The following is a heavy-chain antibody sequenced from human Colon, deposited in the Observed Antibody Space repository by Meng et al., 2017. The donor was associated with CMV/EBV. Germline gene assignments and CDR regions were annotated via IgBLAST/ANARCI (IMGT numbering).Heavy chain of an antibody. D-gene: IGHD3-10*01. CDR3: AKGGDYYAAGTYSRFDN. CDR1: GFTFSSYA. Sequence: GESLKISCAASGFTFSSYAMTWVRQAPGKGLEWVSLISGSGDIPYYADSVKGRITISRDHSKNTLFLQMDSLRAEDTAVYYCAKGGDYYAAGTYSRFDNWGQGTMVTVSS. CDR2: ISGSGDIP. J-gene: IGHJ4*02. V-gene: IGHV3-23*01.